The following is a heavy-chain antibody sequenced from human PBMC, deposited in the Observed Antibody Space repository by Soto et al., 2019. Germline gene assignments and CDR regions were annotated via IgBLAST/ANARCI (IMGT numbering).Heavy chain of an antibody. J-gene: IGHJ4*02. D-gene: IGHD1-26*01. V-gene: IGHV1-69*06. Sequence: QVQLVQSGTVVQRRGSSVKVSCQASGGTFSSHGMAWVRQAPGQGLEWMGGIIPTFGTPTYAPKFQGRVTITADKFTNTPYMELSSLRSEDTGVYYCASERSAQDFDFWGQGTLITVSS. CDR3: ASERSAQDFDF. CDR1: GGTFSSHG. CDR2: IIPTFGTP.